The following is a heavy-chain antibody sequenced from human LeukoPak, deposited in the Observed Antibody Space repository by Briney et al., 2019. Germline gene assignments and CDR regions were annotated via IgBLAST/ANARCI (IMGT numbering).Heavy chain of an antibody. CDR3: ARAGYDILTGYSDAEYFQH. CDR2: ISSNGGST. V-gene: IGHV3-64*01. D-gene: IGHD3-9*01. J-gene: IGHJ1*01. CDR1: GFTFSSFA. Sequence: PGGSLRLSCTTSGFTFSSFALNWVRQAPGKGLEYVSAISSNGGSTYYANSVKGRFTISRDNSKNTLYLQMGSLRAEDMAVYYCARAGYDILTGYSDAEYFQHWGQGTLVTVSS.